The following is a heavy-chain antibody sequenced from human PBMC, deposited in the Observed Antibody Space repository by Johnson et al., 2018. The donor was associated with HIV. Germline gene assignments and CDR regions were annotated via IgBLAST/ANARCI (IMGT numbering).Heavy chain of an antibody. J-gene: IGHJ3*02. Sequence: VQLVESGGGLVQPGGSLRLSCAASGFTFSSYAMSWVRQAPGKGLEWVSAISGSGGSTYYADSVKGRFTISRDNSKNTLYLPMNSLRTEDTAVYYWPTPLDQFDWISSVWVPSDGFDIWGHGTKVTVSS. V-gene: IGHV3-23*04. CDR3: PTPLDQFDWISSVWVPSDGFDI. D-gene: IGHD3-9*01. CDR2: ISGSGGST. CDR1: GFTFSSYA.